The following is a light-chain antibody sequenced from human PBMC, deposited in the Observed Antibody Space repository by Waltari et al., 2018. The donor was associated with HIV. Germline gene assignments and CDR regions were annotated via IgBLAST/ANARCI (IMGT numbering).Light chain of an antibody. CDR3: MQSLHLLYT. V-gene: IGKV2D-29*02. J-gene: IGKJ2*01. CDR2: EVS. CDR1: QSLKHTDGKTY. Sequence: GQPASFSCNSSQSLKHTDGKTYLYWYLQRPGQSPQVLIYEVSNRYAGVPDRFSGSGSGTHFTLKIARVEAEDVGSYYCMQSLHLLYTFGQGTKLEIK.